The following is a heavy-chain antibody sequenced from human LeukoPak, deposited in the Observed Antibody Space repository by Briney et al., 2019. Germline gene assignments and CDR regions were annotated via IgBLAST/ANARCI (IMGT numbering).Heavy chain of an antibody. CDR1: GFTFRSYD. D-gene: IGHD2-2*01. V-gene: IGHV3-23*01. CDR2: ITGTGGNT. CDR3: ATYCSSADCYALPPY. Sequence: PGGSLRLSCAASGFTFRSYDMSWVRQAPGKGLEWVSDITGTGGNTHYADSVKGRFTISRDNAKNSLYLQMYSLGAEDTAVYYCATYCSSADCYALPPYWGQGTLVTVSS. J-gene: IGHJ4*02.